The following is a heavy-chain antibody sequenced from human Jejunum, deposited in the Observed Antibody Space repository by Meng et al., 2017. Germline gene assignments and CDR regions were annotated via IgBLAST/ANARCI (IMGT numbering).Heavy chain of an antibody. CDR2: IYYSETT. J-gene: IGHJ4*02. CDR1: GGPISSSSSY. Sequence: QVPLHASGPGLVKPSETLSLPCYVSGGPISSSSSYWGWVRQPPGEGLEWIGNIYYSETTYYNPSLKSRVTIGIDTSKNLFSLRLTSVTAADTGIYYCARWGIMSGYDFESAYWGQGRLVTVSS. V-gene: IGHV4-39*07. D-gene: IGHD5-12*01. CDR3: ARWGIMSGYDFESAY.